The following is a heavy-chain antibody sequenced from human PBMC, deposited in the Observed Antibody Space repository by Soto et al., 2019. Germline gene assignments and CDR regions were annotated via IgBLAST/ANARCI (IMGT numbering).Heavy chain of an antibody. D-gene: IGHD6-13*01. J-gene: IGHJ4*02. V-gene: IGHV3-74*01. CDR1: GFTLSSNW. CDR2: INSDGSFT. Sequence: EVQLAESGGGLVQPGGSLRLSCAASGFTLSSNWMHWVRQAPGKGLVWVSRINSDGSFTSYADSVKGRFTISRDNAKNTLSLQMNSLRAEDTAVYYCARGSSSWYVSFDSWGQGTLVTVSS. CDR3: ARGSSSWYVSFDS.